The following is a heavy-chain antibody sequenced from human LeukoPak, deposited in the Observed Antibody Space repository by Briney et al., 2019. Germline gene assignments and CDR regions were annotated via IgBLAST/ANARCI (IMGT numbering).Heavy chain of an antibody. V-gene: IGHV4-59*01. CDR3: ARLTVAGLYFDY. CDR1: GGSISSYY. Sequence: SETLSLTCTVSGGSISSYYWSWIRQPPGKGLEWIGYIYYSGSTNYNPSLKSRVTISVDTSKNQFSLTLSSVTAADTAVYYCARLTVAGLYFDYWGQGTLVTVSS. J-gene: IGHJ4*02. CDR2: IYYSGST. D-gene: IGHD6-19*01.